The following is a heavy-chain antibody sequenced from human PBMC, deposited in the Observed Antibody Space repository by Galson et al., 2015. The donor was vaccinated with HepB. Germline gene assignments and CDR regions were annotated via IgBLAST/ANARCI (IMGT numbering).Heavy chain of an antibody. Sequence: SLRLSCAASGFTVSSHYMSWVRQAPGEGLEGVSVVYDDGSTNYAGSVKGRFTISRDSSKNTLYLHMNSLRAEDTVVYYCARDFSPFFFDPWGQGTLVTVSS. CDR1: GFTVSSHY. CDR2: VYDDGST. J-gene: IGHJ5*02. CDR3: ARDFSPFFFDP. V-gene: IGHV3-53*05. D-gene: IGHD2/OR15-2a*01.